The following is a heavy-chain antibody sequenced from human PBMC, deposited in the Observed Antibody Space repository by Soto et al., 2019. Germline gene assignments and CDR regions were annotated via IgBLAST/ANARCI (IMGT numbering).Heavy chain of an antibody. V-gene: IGHV1-58*01. CDR2: IVVGSGNT. J-gene: IGHJ6*02. CDR1: GFTFTSSA. CDR3: AAEPIAVASGNYYYGMDV. D-gene: IGHD6-19*01. Sequence: ASVKVSCKASGFTFTSSAVQWVRQARGQRLEWIGWIVVGSGNTNYAQKFQERVTITRDMSTSTAYMELSSLRSEDTAVYYCAAEPIAVASGNYYYGMDVWGQGTTVTVSS.